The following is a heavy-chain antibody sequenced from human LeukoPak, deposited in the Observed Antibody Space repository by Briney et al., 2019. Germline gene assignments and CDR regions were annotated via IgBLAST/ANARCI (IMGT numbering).Heavy chain of an antibody. CDR2: IYYSGST. D-gene: IGHD3-22*01. CDR1: GGSISSYY. Sequence: KASETLSLTCTVSGGSISSYYWSWIRQPPGKGLEWIGYIYYSGSTNYNPSLKSRVTISVDTSKNQFSLKLSSVTAADTAMYFCARGWNYYDSSGYYHHLFDYWGQGTLVTVSS. J-gene: IGHJ4*02. CDR3: ARGWNYYDSSGYYHHLFDY. V-gene: IGHV4-59*12.